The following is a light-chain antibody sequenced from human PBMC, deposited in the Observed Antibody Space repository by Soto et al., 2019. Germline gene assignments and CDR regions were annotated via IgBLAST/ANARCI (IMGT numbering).Light chain of an antibody. J-gene: IGKJ1*01. Sequence: EIVMTQSPATLSVSPGERATLSCRASQSVSSNLAWYQQKPGQAPRLLIYGASTRATGIPDRFSGSGSGTEFTLTISRLEPEDFAVYYCQQYGTSPQTFGQGTKVHI. CDR3: QQYGTSPQT. CDR2: GAS. CDR1: QSVSSN. V-gene: IGKV3-15*01.